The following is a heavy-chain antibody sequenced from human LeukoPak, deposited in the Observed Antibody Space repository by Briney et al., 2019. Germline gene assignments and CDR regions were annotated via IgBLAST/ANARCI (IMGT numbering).Heavy chain of an antibody. V-gene: IGHV1-18*01. D-gene: IGHD3-9*01. J-gene: IGHJ6*02. CDR1: GYTFTSYG. Sequence: GASVKVSCKASGYTFTSYGISWVRQAPGQGLEWMGWISAYNGNTNYAQKLQGRVTMTTDTSTSTAYMELRSLRSDDTAVYYCARDGLYYDILTGYDYYGMDVWGQGTTVTVSS. CDR2: ISAYNGNT. CDR3: ARDGLYYDILTGYDYYGMDV.